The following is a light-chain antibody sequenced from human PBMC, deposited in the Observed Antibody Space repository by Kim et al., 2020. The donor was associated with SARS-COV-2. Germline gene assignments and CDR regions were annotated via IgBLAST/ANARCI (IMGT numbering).Light chain of an antibody. V-gene: IGKV3-20*01. CDR3: QHYGSSPPLT. Sequence: SGERATLSCRASQRVDTNYLAWYQQKPGQAPRLLISGASFRATGIPDRFSGSGSGTDFTLTISRLQPDDFALYYCQHYGSSPPLTFGGGTKVEI. CDR1: QRVDTNY. J-gene: IGKJ4*01. CDR2: GAS.